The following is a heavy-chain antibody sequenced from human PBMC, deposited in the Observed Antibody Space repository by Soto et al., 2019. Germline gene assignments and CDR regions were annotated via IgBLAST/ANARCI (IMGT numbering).Heavy chain of an antibody. CDR2: IYYSGST. Sequence: PSETLSLTCTVSGGSVSSGSYYWSWIRQPPGKGLEWIGYIYYSGSTNYNPSLKSRVTISVDTPKNQFSLKLSSVTAADTAVYYCASGVVVVVAAEAPSSYYGMDVWGQGTTVTVSS. V-gene: IGHV4-61*01. D-gene: IGHD2-15*01. J-gene: IGHJ6*02. CDR3: ASGVVVVVAAEAPSSYYGMDV. CDR1: GGSVSSGSYY.